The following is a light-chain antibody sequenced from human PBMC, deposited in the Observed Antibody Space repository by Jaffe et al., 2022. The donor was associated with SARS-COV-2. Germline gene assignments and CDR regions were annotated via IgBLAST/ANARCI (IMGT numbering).Light chain of an antibody. J-gene: IGKJ2*01. CDR1: QSVLYSSNNKNY. CDR3: QQYYDAPKT. Sequence: DIVMTQSPDSLAVSLGERATINCKSSQSVLYSSNNKNYLAWYQQKPGQPPKLLIYWASTRESGVPDRFSGSGSGADFTLTISSLQAEDVAVYYCQQYYDAPKTFGQGTRLEI. V-gene: IGKV4-1*01. CDR2: WAS.